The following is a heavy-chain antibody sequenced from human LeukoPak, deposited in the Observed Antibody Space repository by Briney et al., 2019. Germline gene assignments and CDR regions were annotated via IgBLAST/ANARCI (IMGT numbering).Heavy chain of an antibody. CDR3: AKIGGSLYYYYGMDV. J-gene: IGHJ6*02. V-gene: IGHV3-11*06. CDR1: GFTFSDYY. Sequence: GGSLRLSCAASGFTFSDYYMSWIRQAPGKGLEWLSYIISSNTYTNYADSVKGRFTISRDNAKNSLYLQMSSLGAEDTAVYYCAKIGGSLYYYYGMDVWGRGTTVTVSS. CDR2: IISSNTYT. D-gene: IGHD1-26*01.